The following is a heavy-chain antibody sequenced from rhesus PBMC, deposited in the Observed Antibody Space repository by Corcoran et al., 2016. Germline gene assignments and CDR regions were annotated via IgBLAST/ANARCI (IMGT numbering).Heavy chain of an antibody. CDR2: IYGSGGST. V-gene: IGHV4-160*01. J-gene: IGHJ4*01. CDR1: GFSFRDYY. CDR3: ARDLGGSYFDY. Sequence: VQLVESGGGLAKPGGSLRLSCAAAGFSFRDYYMYGVRQAPGKGLEWIGGIYGSGGSTEYNPSLKSRVTISKDTSKNQFSLKLSSVTAADTAVYYCARDLGGSYFDYWGQGVLVTVSS. D-gene: IGHD3-16*01.